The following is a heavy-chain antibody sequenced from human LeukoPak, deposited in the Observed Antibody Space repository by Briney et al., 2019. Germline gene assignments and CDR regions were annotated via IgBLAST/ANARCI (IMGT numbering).Heavy chain of an antibody. CDR2: VYSSGST. CDR3: VRDNGFCDL. Sequence: SETLSLTCSVSGCSVDDGGYYWSWIRQPPGKGLEWIGHVYSSGSTMYNPSLKSRLTISLDKSKNQFSLTLNSVIAADTAVFYCVRDNGFCDLWGQGTLVTVSS. V-gene: IGHV4-61*08. CDR1: GCSVDDGGYY. J-gene: IGHJ4*02.